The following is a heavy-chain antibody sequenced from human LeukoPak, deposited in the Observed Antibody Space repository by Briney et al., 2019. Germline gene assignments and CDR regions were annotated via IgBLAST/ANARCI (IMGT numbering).Heavy chain of an antibody. J-gene: IGHJ4*02. Sequence: PGGSLRLSWAASGFTVSSNYMSWVRQAPGKGLEWVSVIYSGGSTYYADSVKGRFTISRDNSKNTLYLQMNSLRAEDTAVYYCARSLLYDSSVWGQGTLVTVSS. CDR2: IYSGGST. D-gene: IGHD3-22*01. V-gene: IGHV3-66*01. CDR1: GFTVSSNY. CDR3: ARSLLYDSSV.